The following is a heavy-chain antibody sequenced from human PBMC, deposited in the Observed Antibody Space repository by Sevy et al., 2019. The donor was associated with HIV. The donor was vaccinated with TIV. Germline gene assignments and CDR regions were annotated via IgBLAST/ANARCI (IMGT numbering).Heavy chain of an antibody. V-gene: IGHV3-30*09. CDR1: EFTFSDYA. CDR3: VKEATAHRKIRFCFGDNCFYNWFDI. D-gene: IGHD1-1*01. J-gene: IGHJ5*02. Sequence: GESLKISCTASEFTFSDYAMHWVRQTPGKGLEWVAIVSDDGIKDDYADSVKGRFAISRDNSRNILYLQMNSLTPDDTAVYFCVKEATAHRKIRFCFGDNCFYNWFDIWGQGVLVTVSS. CDR2: VSDDGIKD.